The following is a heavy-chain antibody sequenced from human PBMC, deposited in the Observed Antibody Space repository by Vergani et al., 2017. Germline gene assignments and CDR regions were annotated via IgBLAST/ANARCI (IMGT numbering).Heavy chain of an antibody. CDR2: ISWNSGSI. D-gene: IGHD6-19*01. CDR3: AREQWLVIPGGWFDP. Sequence: EVQLVESGGGLVQPGRSLRLSCAASGFTFDDYAMHWVRQAPGKGLEWVSGISWNSGSIGYADSVKGRFTISRDNSKNTLYLQMNSLRAEDTAVYYCAREQWLVIPGGWFDPWGQGTLVTVSS. CDR1: GFTFDDYA. V-gene: IGHV3-9*01. J-gene: IGHJ5*02.